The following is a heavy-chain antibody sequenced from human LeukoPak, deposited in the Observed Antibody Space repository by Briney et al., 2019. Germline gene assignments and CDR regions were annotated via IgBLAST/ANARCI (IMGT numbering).Heavy chain of an antibody. J-gene: IGHJ1*01. CDR2: IIVSGSDT. Sequence: GGSLRLSCAASGFTFSHYGMSWVRQAPGKGMEGVSGIIVSGSDTFYADSVKARFTISRDNSKNTLCLQMSSLRAEDTAVYYCANVIIVAAGYEYFQHWGQGTVVSVSS. CDR3: ANVIIVAAGYEYFQH. V-gene: IGHV3-23*01. D-gene: IGHD6-13*01. CDR1: GFTFSHYG.